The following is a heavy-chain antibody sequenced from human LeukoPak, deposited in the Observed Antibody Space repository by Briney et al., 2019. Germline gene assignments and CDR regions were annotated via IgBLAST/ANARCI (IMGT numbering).Heavy chain of an antibody. D-gene: IGHD6-13*01. J-gene: IGHJ6*02. CDR1: GFTFSSYA. CDR3: ARAEYSSSWFPNYYYYYGMDV. Sequence: GRSLRLSCAASGFTFSSYAMHWVRQAPGKGLEWVAVISYDGSNKYYADSVKGRFTISRDNSKNTLYLQMNSLRAEDTAVYYCARAEYSSSWFPNYYYYYGMDVWGQGTTVTVSS. CDR2: ISYDGSNK. V-gene: IGHV3-30*04.